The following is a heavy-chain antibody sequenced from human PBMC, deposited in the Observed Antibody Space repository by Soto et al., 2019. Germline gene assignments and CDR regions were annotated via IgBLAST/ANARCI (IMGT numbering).Heavy chain of an antibody. Sequence: GGSLRLSCAASGFTFSSYSMNWVRQAPGKGLEWVSYISSSSSTIPYADSVKGRFTISRDNAKNSLYLQMNSLRAEDTAVYYCARDYPGRGFDYWGQGTLVTVSS. CDR3: ARDYPGRGFDY. CDR2: ISSSSSTI. J-gene: IGHJ4*02. CDR1: GFTFSSYS. D-gene: IGHD3-10*01. V-gene: IGHV3-48*01.